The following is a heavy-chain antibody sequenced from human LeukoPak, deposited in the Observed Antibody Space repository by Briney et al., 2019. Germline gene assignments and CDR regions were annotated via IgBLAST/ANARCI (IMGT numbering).Heavy chain of an antibody. V-gene: IGHV4-39*07. Sequence: SETLSLTCTVSGGSISSSSYYWGWIRQPPGKGLEWIGNIYYSGSTYYNPSLKSRVTISLDTSKNQFSLKLSSVTAADTAVYYCARGGYSYGEANHDYWGQGTLVTVSS. CDR1: GGSISSSSYY. CDR2: IYYSGST. CDR3: ARGGYSYGEANHDY. D-gene: IGHD5-18*01. J-gene: IGHJ4*02.